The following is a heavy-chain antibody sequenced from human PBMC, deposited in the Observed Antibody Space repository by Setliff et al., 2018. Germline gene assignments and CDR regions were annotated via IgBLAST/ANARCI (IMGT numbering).Heavy chain of an antibody. D-gene: IGHD4-17*01. CDR2: FDFEDGET. CDR3: VRDAGWQYDDYAGVYFPH. V-gene: IGHV1-24*01. Sequence: ASVKVSCKVSGYTLTKLPMHWVRQAPGKGLEWMGGFDFEDGETIYAHKFQGRVTMTEDTSTGTAYMEVRSLRSDDTAVYYCVRDAGWQYDDYAGVYFPHWGQGTLVTVSS. CDR1: GYTLTKLP. J-gene: IGHJ1*01.